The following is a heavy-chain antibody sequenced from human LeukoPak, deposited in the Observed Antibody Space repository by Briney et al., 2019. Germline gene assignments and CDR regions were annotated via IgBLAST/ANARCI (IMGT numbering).Heavy chain of an antibody. Sequence: SETLSLTCTVSGGSISSSSYYWGWIRQPPGKGLEWIGSIYYSGSTYYNPSLKSRVTISVDTSNNQFSLKLSSVTAADTAVYYCAEVYYDFWSGHNWFDPWGQGNLVTVSS. CDR3: AEVYYDFWSGHNWFDP. J-gene: IGHJ5*02. V-gene: IGHV4-39*01. CDR1: GGSISSSSYY. D-gene: IGHD3-3*01. CDR2: IYYSGST.